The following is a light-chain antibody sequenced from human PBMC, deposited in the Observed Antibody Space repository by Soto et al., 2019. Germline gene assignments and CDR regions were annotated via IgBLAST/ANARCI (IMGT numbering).Light chain of an antibody. J-gene: IGKJ1*01. Sequence: ATQMTQSPSSLSASVGDRVTIACRASQGIRTELGWYQQKPGEAPKLLIYAASTLQSGVPSRFSGSRSCTDFTLTISSLQPEDFATDYCLQDYDYPRTFGQGTKVEMK. CDR3: LQDYDYPRT. CDR1: QGIRTE. CDR2: AAS. V-gene: IGKV1-6*01.